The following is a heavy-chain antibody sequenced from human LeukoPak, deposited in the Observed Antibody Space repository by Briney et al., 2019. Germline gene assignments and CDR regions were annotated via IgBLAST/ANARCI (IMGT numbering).Heavy chain of an antibody. CDR1: GYTFTGYY. J-gene: IGHJ4*02. Sequence: ASVKVSCKASGYTFTGYYMHWVRQAPGQGLEWMGWINPNSGGTNYAQKLQGRVTMTTDTSTSTAYMELRSLRSDDTAVHYCARSLFPYYYDSSGYIDYWGQGTLVTVSS. CDR3: ARSLFPYYYDSSGYIDY. CDR2: INPNSGGT. D-gene: IGHD3-22*01. V-gene: IGHV1-2*02.